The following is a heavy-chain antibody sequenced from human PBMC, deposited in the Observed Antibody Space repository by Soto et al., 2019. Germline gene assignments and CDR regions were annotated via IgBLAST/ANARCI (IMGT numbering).Heavy chain of an antibody. CDR2: IIPLFGTA. CDR1: GGTFSSYA. Sequence: QVQLVQSGAEVKKPGSSVKVSCKASGGTFSSYAISWVRQAPGQGLEWVGGIIPLFGTANYAQKFQGRVTINADESTSTAYTELSSLSSEDTAVYGFQRGYDFLWGIDHWGQGTLVTVPS. V-gene: IGHV1-69*12. J-gene: IGHJ4*02. CDR3: QRGYDFLWGIDH. D-gene: IGHD3-3*01.